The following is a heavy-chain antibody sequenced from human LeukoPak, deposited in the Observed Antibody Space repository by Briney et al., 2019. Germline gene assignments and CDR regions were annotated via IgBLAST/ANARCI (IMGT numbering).Heavy chain of an antibody. D-gene: IGHD6-13*01. Sequence: GGSLRLSCAASGFTFSCYWMSWVRQAPGKGLEWVANIKQDGSEKYYVDSVKGRFTISRDNAKNSLYLQMNSLRAEDTAVYYCARDYKSAAGIVGLSDYWGQGTLVTVSS. CDR2: IKQDGSEK. J-gene: IGHJ4*02. CDR3: ARDYKSAAGIVGLSDY. V-gene: IGHV3-7*03. CDR1: GFTFSCYW.